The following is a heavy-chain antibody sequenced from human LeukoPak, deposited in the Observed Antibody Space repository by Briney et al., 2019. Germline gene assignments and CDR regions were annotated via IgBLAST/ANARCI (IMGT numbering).Heavy chain of an antibody. D-gene: IGHD3-9*01. J-gene: IGHJ4*02. CDR3: ARGSFHWLLD. V-gene: IGHV4-39*07. Sequence: SETLSLTYTVSGGSISSSSYYWGWIRQPPGKGLEWIGSIYYSGSTYYNPSLESRVAISVDTSKNQLSLNLNSVTAADTAVYYCARGSFHWLLDWGQGTLVTVSS. CDR2: IYYSGST. CDR1: GGSISSSSYY.